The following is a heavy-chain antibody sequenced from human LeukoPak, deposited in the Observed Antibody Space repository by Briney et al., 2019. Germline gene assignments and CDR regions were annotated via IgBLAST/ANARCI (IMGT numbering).Heavy chain of an antibody. V-gene: IGHV1-18*01. CDR3: ARSALLWFGESRPWGYYYYMDV. J-gene: IGHJ6*03. D-gene: IGHD3-10*01. CDR2: ISVYNGNT. CDR1: GYTFTSYG. Sequence: ASVKVSCKASGYTFTSYGISWVRQAPGQGLEWMGWISVYNGNTNYAQKLQGRVTMTTDTSTSTVYMEVRSLRSDDTAVYYCARSALLWFGESRPWGYYYYMDVWGKGTTVTISS.